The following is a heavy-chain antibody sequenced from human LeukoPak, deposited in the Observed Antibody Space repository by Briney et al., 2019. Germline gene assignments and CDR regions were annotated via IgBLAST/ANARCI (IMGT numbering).Heavy chain of an antibody. CDR2: IFYSGST. CDR1: GGSISTSNYY. V-gene: IGHV4-39*07. D-gene: IGHD3-10*01. CDR3: AKSNGYGLVDI. Sequence: SETLSLTCTVSGGSISTSNYYWGWIRQPPGKGLEWIGNIFYSGSTYYGPSLKSRVDTSRNQFSLKLNSVTAADTAVYYCAKSNGYGLVDIWGQGTMVTVSS. J-gene: IGHJ3*02.